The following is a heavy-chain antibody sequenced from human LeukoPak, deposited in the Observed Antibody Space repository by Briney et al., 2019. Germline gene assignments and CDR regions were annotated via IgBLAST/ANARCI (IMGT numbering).Heavy chain of an antibody. J-gene: IGHJ3*02. V-gene: IGHV1-69*06. Sequence: GASVKVSCKASGGTFSSYAISWVRQAPGQGLEWMGGIIPIFGTANYAQKFQGRVTITADTSTSTAYMEVRSLRSDDAAVYYCARDGHRRYHYDSSGREDAFDMWGQGTMVTVSS. CDR2: IIPIFGTA. D-gene: IGHD3-22*01. CDR3: ARDGHRRYHYDSSGREDAFDM. CDR1: GGTFSSYA.